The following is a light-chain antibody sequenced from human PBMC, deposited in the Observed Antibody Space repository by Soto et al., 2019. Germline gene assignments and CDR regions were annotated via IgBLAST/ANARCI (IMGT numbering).Light chain of an antibody. Sequence: QSALTQPPSASGSLGQSVTISCTGTSSNVGGYNYVSWHQQHPGKAPKVMIYEVTKRPPGVPDRFSGSQSGNTASLPVSGLQAEDEADYYCSSFAGGGNPVLLGGGTKVTVL. V-gene: IGLV2-8*01. CDR1: SSNVGGYNY. CDR2: EVT. CDR3: SSFAGGGNPVL. J-gene: IGLJ2*01.